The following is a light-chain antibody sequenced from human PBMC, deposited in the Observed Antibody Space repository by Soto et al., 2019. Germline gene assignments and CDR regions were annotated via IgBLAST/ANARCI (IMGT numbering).Light chain of an antibody. V-gene: IGKV1-33*01. CDR2: DAS. CDR3: QQFDDLPLT. Sequence: DIQMTQSPSSLSASVGDRVTITCQASQDINNYLNWYQQKPGQDPQLLIYDASTLEIGVPSKVSGSGHGTDVTFTISSLQPEDFATYYCQQFDDLPLTFGGGTKVQIK. J-gene: IGKJ4*01. CDR1: QDINNY.